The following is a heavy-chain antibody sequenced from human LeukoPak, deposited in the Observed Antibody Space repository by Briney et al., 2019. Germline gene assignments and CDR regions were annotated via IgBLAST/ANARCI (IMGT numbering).Heavy chain of an antibody. D-gene: IGHD3-22*01. CDR1: GFSFSSYE. Sequence: GGSLRLSCAASGFSFSSYEMNWVRRAPGKGLEWVSYISSSGSTKYYADSVKGRFTMSRDNAKNSLYLQMNSLRAEDTAVYYCAKEGSGGYPHWGQGTLVTVSS. J-gene: IGHJ4*02. V-gene: IGHV3-48*03. CDR2: ISSSGSTK. CDR3: AKEGSGGYPH.